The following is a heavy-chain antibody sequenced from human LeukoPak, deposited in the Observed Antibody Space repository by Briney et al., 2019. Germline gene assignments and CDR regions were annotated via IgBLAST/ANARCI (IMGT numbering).Heavy chain of an antibody. CDR1: GGSISSSSYY. J-gene: IGHJ4*02. CDR2: IYYSGST. V-gene: IGHV4-39*01. D-gene: IGHD2-21*02. CDR3: ARRHCGGDCYTDY. Sequence: SETLSLTCTVSGGSISSSSYYWGWIRQPPGKGLEWIGSIYYSGSTYYNPSLKSRVTISVDTSKNQFSLKLSSVTAADTAVYYCARRHCGGDCYTDYWGQGTLVTVSS.